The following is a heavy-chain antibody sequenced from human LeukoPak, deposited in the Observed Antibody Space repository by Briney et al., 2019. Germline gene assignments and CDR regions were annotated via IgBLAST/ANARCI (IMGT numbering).Heavy chain of an antibody. J-gene: IGHJ5*02. V-gene: IGHV1-2*02. CDR1: GYTFTGYY. CDR3: ARTNYGDYWFDP. CDR2: INPNSGGT. Sequence: ASVKVSCTASGYTFTGYYMHWVRQAPGRGLEWMGWINPNSGGTNYAQKFQGRVTMTRDTSISTAYMELSRLRSDDTAVYYCARTNYGDYWFDPWGQGTLVTVSS. D-gene: IGHD4-17*01.